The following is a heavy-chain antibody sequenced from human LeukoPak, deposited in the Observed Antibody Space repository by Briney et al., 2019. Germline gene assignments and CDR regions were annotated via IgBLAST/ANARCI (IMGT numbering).Heavy chain of an antibody. CDR3: ARGSLVGATTSLDY. J-gene: IGHJ4*02. V-gene: IGHV1-18*01. Sequence: ASVKVSCKTFGYSFANYGISWVRQAPGQGLEWMGWISAYNGNTNYVQKLQGRVTMTTDTSTSTAYMELRSLRSDDTAVYYCARGSLVGATTSLDYWGQGTLVTVSS. CDR2: ISAYNGNT. D-gene: IGHD1-26*01. CDR1: GYSFANYG.